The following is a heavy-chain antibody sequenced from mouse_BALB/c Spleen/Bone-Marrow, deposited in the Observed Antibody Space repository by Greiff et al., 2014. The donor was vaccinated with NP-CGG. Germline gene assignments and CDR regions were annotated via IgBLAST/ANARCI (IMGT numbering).Heavy chain of an antibody. CDR1: GFNIKDTY. D-gene: IGHD2-3*01. CDR2: IDPVNGNT. Sequence: EVQVVESGAELVKPGASVKLSCTASGFNIKDTYMHWVKQRPEQGLEWIGRIDPVNGNTKYDPKFQGKATITADTSSNTAYLQLSSQTTEDTAVDYCARSCYDGYFSWFAYWGQGTLVTVSA. CDR3: ARSCYDGYFSWFAY. V-gene: IGHV14-3*02. J-gene: IGHJ3*01.